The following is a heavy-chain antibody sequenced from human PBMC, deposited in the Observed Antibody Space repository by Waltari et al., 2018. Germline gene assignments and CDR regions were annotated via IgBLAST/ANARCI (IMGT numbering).Heavy chain of an antibody. CDR1: GGSFSGYY. V-gene: IGHV1-69*01. J-gene: IGHJ4*02. Sequence: QVQLQQWGAGLLKPSETLSLTCAAYGGSFSGYYWCWIRQPPGKGLEWMGGIIPIFGTANYAQKFQGRVTITADESTSTAYMELSSLRSEDTAVYYCATEAGAGGYWGQGTLVTVSS. D-gene: IGHD6-19*01. CDR2: IIPIFGTA. CDR3: ATEAGAGGY.